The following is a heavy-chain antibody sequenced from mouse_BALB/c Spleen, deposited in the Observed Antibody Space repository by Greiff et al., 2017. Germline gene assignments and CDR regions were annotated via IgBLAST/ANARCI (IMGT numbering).Heavy chain of an antibody. D-gene: IGHD2-5*01. J-gene: IGHJ3*01. Sequence: EVKLMESGGDLVKPGGSLKLSCAASGFTFSSYGMSWVRQTPDKRLEWVATISSGGSYTYYPDSVKGRFTISRDNAKNTLYLQMSSLKSEDTAMYYCARLGSNYGGFAYWGQGTLVTVSA. CDR2: ISSGGSYT. CDR3: ARLGSNYGGFAY. CDR1: GFTFSSYG. V-gene: IGHV5-6*01.